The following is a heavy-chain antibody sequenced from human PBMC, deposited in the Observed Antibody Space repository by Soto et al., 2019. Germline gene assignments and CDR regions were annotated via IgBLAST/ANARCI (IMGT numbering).Heavy chain of an antibody. Sequence: QGQLVQSAGEVKKPGASVKVSCKASGYTFTTYGITWVRQAPGQGLEYIGWISTYNGNTDFAQKVQNRVTFTTDTSTNTAYMELRSLRPDDTAIYYCARAKVRITPNWFDPWGQGTLVTVSS. CDR3: ARAKVRITPNWFDP. CDR1: GYTFTTYG. J-gene: IGHJ5*02. D-gene: IGHD3-10*01. V-gene: IGHV1-18*01. CDR2: ISTYNGNT.